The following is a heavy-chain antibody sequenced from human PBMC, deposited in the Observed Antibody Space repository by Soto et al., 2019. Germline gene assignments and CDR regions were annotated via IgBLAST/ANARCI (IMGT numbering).Heavy chain of an antibody. CDR3: ARAINRKSGSGSYSYYSSCFVP. CDR1: GGTFSSYT. Sequence: SVKVSCKASGGTFSSYTISWVRQAPGQGLEWMGRIIPILGIANYAQKFQGRVTITADKSTSTAYMELSSLRSEDTAVYYCARAINRKSGSGSYSYYSSCFVPWG. CDR2: IIPILGIA. V-gene: IGHV1-69*02. D-gene: IGHD3-10*01. J-gene: IGHJ5*02.